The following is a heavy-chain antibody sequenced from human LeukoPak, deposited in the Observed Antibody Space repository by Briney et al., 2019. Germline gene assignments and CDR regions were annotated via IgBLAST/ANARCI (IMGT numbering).Heavy chain of an antibody. CDR1: GFTFSSYA. Sequence: GGSLRLSCAASGFTFSSYAMSWVRQAPGKGLEWVSAISGSGGSTYYADSVKGRFTISRDNSKNTLYLQMNSLRAEDTAVYYCAKGSRPVFTMIVVVISTFDYWGQGTLVTVSS. D-gene: IGHD3-22*01. V-gene: IGHV3-23*01. J-gene: IGHJ4*02. CDR2: ISGSGGST. CDR3: AKGSRPVFTMIVVVISTFDY.